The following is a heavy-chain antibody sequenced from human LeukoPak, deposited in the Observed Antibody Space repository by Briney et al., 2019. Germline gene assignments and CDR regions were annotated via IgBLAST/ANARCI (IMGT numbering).Heavy chain of an antibody. J-gene: IGHJ4*02. D-gene: IGHD5-24*01. CDR2: ISSSGSTI. Sequence: GGSLRLSCAASGFTFSSYEMNWVRQAPGKGLEWVSYISSSGSTIYYADSVKGRFTIPRDNAKNSLYLQMNSLRAEDTAVYYCARHNPHFDYWGQGTLVTVSS. CDR1: GFTFSSYE. CDR3: ARHNPHFDY. V-gene: IGHV3-48*03.